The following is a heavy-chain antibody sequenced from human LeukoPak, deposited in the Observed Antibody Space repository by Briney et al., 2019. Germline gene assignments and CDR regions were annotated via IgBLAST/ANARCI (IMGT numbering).Heavy chain of an antibody. Sequence: PSETLSLTCTVSGGSISSYYWSWIRQPPGKGLEWIGYIYYSGSTNYNPSLKSRVTISVDTSKNQFSLKLSSVTAADTAVYYYARHRMVRGVMRYYFDYWGQGTLVTVSS. V-gene: IGHV4-59*08. CDR1: GGSISSYY. J-gene: IGHJ4*02. D-gene: IGHD3-10*01. CDR2: IYYSGST. CDR3: ARHRMVRGVMRYYFDY.